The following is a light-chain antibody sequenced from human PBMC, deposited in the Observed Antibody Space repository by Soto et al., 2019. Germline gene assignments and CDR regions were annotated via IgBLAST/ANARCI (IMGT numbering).Light chain of an antibody. V-gene: IGLV2-11*01. CDR3: CSYAGSLTLI. Sequence: QSALTQPRSVSGSPGESVTMSCTGTTSDIGAHDYVSWYQHHPGKAPKLILYDVGRRPSGVPDRFSGFKSANTASLTISGLQAEDEAHYYCCSYAGSLTLIFGGGTKLTVL. J-gene: IGLJ2*01. CDR2: DVG. CDR1: TSDIGAHDY.